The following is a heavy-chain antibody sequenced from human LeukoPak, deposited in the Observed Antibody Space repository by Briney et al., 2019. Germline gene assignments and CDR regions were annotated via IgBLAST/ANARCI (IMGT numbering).Heavy chain of an antibody. CDR3: ARVGDYYGSGSYYPFDY. V-gene: IGHV1-69*01. D-gene: IGHD3-10*01. CDR2: IIPIFGTA. Sequence: SVRYSCKASGGTFSSYAISWVRQAPGQGLEWMGGIIPIFGTANYAQKFQGRVTITADESTSTAYMELSSLRSEDTAVYYCARVGDYYGSGSYYPFDYWGQGTLVTVSS. CDR1: GGTFSSYA. J-gene: IGHJ4*02.